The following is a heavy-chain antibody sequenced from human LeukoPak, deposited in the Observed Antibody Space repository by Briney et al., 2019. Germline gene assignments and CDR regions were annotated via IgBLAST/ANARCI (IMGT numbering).Heavy chain of an antibody. V-gene: IGHV4-34*01. Sequence: KASETLSLTCAVYGGSLSGYSWSWVRQPPGKGLEWIGDSNHRGSTNYTPSLKSRLTISVDTSENQISLNLRSMTAADTAVYYCARVWTGHYYRGQVYYYGMDVWGPGTTVTVSS. CDR2: SNHRGST. J-gene: IGHJ6*02. D-gene: IGHD3/OR15-3a*01. CDR3: ARVWTGHYYRGQVYYYGMDV. CDR1: GGSLSGYS.